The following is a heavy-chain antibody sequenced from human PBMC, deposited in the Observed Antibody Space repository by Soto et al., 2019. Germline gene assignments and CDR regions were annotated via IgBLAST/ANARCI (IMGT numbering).Heavy chain of an antibody. V-gene: IGHV3-23*01. CDR3: AKVVGLDLERDCYFDQ. CDR2: VGGGGEIK. J-gene: IGHJ4*02. D-gene: IGHD1-7*01. Sequence: EVQLLESGGGLVQPGGSLRLSCAASRLSFSIYAMSWARQAPGKGLEWVAGVGGGGEIKYYADSVKGRFTISRDNSKNTLFLQMNSLRADDTAVYYCAKVVGLDLERDCYFDQWGEGTLVTVSS. CDR1: RLSFSIYA.